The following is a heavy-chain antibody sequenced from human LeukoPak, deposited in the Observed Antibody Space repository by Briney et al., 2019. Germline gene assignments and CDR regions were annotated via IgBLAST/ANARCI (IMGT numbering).Heavy chain of an antibody. CDR1: GYTFTSYG. V-gene: IGHV1-18*01. CDR3: ARAGGDCSSTSCLYYFDY. D-gene: IGHD2-2*01. Sequence: ASVKVSCKASGYTFTSYGISWVRQAPGQGLEWMGWISAYNGNTNYAQKRQGRVTMTTDTSTSTAYMELRSLRSDDTAVYYCARAGGDCSSTSCLYYFDYWGQGTLVTVSS. J-gene: IGHJ4*02. CDR2: ISAYNGNT.